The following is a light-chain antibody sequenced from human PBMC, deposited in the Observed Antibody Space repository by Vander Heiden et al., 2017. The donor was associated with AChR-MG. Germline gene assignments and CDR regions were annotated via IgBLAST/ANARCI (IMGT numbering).Light chain of an antibody. CDR1: NLGDKY. Sequence: SYDLTQPPSMSVSPGQTASITCSANNLGDKYVSWYQKRPGQPPLPVIYENIKRPSGIPERFSGSNSGDTATLTISGTQTMDEAEYYCQAWDSVPAYVVFGGGTKLTVL. CDR2: ENI. V-gene: IGLV3-1*01. CDR3: QAWDSVPAYVV. J-gene: IGLJ2*01.